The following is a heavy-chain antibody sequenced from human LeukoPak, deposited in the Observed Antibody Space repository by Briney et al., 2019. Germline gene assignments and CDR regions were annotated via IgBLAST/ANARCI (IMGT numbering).Heavy chain of an antibody. CDR1: GYTFTGYY. Sequence: ASVKVSCKASGYTFTGYYMHWVRQAPGQGLEWMGWINPNSGGTNYAQKFQGRVTMTGDTSISTAYMELSRLRSDDTAVYYCARDRHCSGGSCYSWFDPWGQGTLVTVSS. CDR3: ARDRHCSGGSCYSWFDP. J-gene: IGHJ5*02. D-gene: IGHD2-15*01. CDR2: INPNSGGT. V-gene: IGHV1-2*02.